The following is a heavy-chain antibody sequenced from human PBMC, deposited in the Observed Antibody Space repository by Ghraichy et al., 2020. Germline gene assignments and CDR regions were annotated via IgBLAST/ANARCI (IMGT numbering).Heavy chain of an antibody. V-gene: IGHV3-23*01. CDR2: ISGSGGST. CDR3: AKMAHIVVVPAAIDWFDP. Sequence: GGSLRLSCAASGFTFSSYAMSWVRQAPGKGLEWVSAISGSGGSTYYADSVKGRFTISRDNSKNTLYLQMNSLRAEDTAVYYCAKMAHIVVVPAAIDWFDPWGQGTLVTVSS. D-gene: IGHD2-2*01. CDR1: GFTFSSYA. J-gene: IGHJ5*02.